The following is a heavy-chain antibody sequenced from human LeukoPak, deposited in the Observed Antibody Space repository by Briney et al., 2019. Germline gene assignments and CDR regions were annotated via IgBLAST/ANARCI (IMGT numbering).Heavy chain of an antibody. CDR1: GFTFSIYW. Sequence: GGSLRLSCAASGFTFSIYWMSWVRQTPGKGLEWVANIKQDGSEIYYVDSVKGRFTISRDNAKNSLYLQMNSLRVEDTAVYYCATSQTTSGRYGNAFDIWGQGTMVTVSS. CDR2: IKQDGSEI. J-gene: IGHJ3*02. D-gene: IGHD6-19*01. CDR3: ATSQTTSGRYGNAFDI. V-gene: IGHV3-7*01.